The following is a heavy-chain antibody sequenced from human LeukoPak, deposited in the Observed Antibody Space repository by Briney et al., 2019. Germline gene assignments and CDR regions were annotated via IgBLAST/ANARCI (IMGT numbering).Heavy chain of an antibody. V-gene: IGHV4-38-2*01. CDR3: ARCSSGSCCY. CDR1: GYSISSGYY. CDR2: IYHSGST. D-gene: IGHD2-15*01. Sequence: SETLSLTCAVSGYSISSGYYWGWIRQPPGKGLEWIGSIYHSGSTYYSPSFKSRVTILVDTSQNQFSLKLTSVTAADTAIFYCARCSSGSCCYWGQGTLVTVSS. J-gene: IGHJ4*02.